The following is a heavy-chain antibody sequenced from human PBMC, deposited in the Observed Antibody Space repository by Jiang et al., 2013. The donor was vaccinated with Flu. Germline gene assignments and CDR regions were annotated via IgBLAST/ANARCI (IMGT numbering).Heavy chain of an antibody. CDR2: IYYSGST. Sequence: TCTVSGGSISSYYWSWIRQPPGKGLEWIGYIYYSGSTNYNPSLKSRVTISVDTSKNQFSLKLSSVTAADTAAYYCARAGGWDYDILTGYSNQIDYWGQGTLVTVSS. J-gene: IGHJ4*02. D-gene: IGHD3-9*01. CDR3: ARAGGWDYDILTGYSNQIDY. CDR1: GGSISSYY. V-gene: IGHV4-59*01.